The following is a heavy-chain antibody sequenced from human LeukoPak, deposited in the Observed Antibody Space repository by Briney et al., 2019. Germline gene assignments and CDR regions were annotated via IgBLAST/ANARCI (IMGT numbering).Heavy chain of an antibody. CDR3: ARGMEGLHTVHFDS. CDR2: IYSGGST. D-gene: IGHD4-11*01. CDR1: GFTVSSNY. J-gene: IGHJ5*01. V-gene: IGHV3-53*01. Sequence: GGSLRLSCAASGFTVSSNYMSWVRQAPGKGLEWVSVIYSGGSTYYADSVKGRFTISRDNSKNTLYLQMNSLRAEDTAVYYCARGMEGLHTVHFDSWGQGTLVTVSS.